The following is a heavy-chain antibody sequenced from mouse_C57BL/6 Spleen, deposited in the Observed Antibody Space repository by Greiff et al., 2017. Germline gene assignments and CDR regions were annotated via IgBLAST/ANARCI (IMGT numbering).Heavy chain of an antibody. CDR2: IDPSDSYT. Sequence: QVQLQQPGAELVRPGTSVKLSCKASGYTFTSYWMHWVKQRPGQGLEWIGVIDPSDSYTNYNQKFKGKATLTVDTSSSTAYMQRSSLTSEDSAVYYCARGSSFYFDYWGQGTTLTVSS. CDR3: ARGSSFYFDY. J-gene: IGHJ2*01. D-gene: IGHD1-1*01. CDR1: GYTFTSYW. V-gene: IGHV1-59*01.